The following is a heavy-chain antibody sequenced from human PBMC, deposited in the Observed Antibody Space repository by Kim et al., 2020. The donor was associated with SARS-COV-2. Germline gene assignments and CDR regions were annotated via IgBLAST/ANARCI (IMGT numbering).Heavy chain of an antibody. CDR2: SGRT. V-gene: IGHV4-39*07. CDR3: ARAVRA. J-gene: IGHJ5*02. Sequence: SGRTYYTPSLESRVTISVDTSKNQFSLKLGSVTAADTAIYYCARAVRAWGQGILVTVSS.